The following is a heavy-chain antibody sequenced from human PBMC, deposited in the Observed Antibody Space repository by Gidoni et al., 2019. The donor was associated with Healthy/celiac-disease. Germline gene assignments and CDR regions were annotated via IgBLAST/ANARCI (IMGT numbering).Heavy chain of an antibody. Sequence: QVQLVQSGAEVKKPGSSVKVSCKASGATFSRYAISWGRQAPGQGLEWMGGILPIFGTANYAQKFQGRVTITADESTSTAYMELSSLRSEDTAVYYCARGRYSPYYYYGMDVWGQGTTVTVSS. V-gene: IGHV1-69*01. CDR3: ARGRYSPYYYYGMDV. CDR1: GATFSRYA. J-gene: IGHJ6*02. CDR2: ILPIFGTA. D-gene: IGHD5-18*01.